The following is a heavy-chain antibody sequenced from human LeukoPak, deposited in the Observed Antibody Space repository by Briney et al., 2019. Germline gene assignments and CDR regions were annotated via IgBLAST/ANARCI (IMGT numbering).Heavy chain of an antibody. CDR3: TRVRGPWGAFGY. D-gene: IGHD1-26*01. V-gene: IGHV3-74*01. CDR2: INSDGSST. Sequence: GGSLRLSCAASGFTFSSYWMHWVRQAPGKGLVWVSRINSDGSSTSYADSVKGRFTISRDNAKNSLYLQMDSLRPDDMAFYFCTRVRGPWGAFGYWGQGALVTVSS. CDR1: GFTFSSYW. J-gene: IGHJ4*02.